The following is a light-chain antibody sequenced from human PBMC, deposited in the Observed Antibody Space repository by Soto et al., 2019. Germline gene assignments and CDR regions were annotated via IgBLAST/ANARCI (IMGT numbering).Light chain of an antibody. CDR2: GAS. Sequence: EIVLTQSPGTLSLSPGERATLSCRACQSIRNNYLAWYQQKPGQAPRLLISGASSRATGIPDRFSGSGSGTDFTLTINRLEPEDSADYHCQQSGGLVTFGGGTKVDIK. CDR1: QSIRNNY. CDR3: QQSGGLVT. V-gene: IGKV3-20*01. J-gene: IGKJ4*01.